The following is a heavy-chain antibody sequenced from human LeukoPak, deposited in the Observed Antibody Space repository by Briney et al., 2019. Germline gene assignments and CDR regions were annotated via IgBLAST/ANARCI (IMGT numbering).Heavy chain of an antibody. Sequence: SETLSLTCTVSGGSISSSSYYWGWIRQPPGKGLEWIGSIYYSGSTYYNPSLKSRVTISVDTSKNQFSLKLSSVTAADTAVYYCASLMVRGVNPYYYYYMDVWGKGTTVTISS. CDR1: GGSISSSSYY. CDR3: ASLMVRGVNPYYYYYMDV. V-gene: IGHV4-39*01. CDR2: IYYSGST. D-gene: IGHD3-10*01. J-gene: IGHJ6*03.